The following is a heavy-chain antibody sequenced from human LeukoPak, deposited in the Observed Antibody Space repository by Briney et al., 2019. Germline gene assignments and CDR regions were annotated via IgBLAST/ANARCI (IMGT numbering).Heavy chain of an antibody. CDR2: INHSGST. D-gene: IGHD6-13*01. CDR3: ARGIAAAGHLW. CDR1: GGSFSGYY. J-gene: IGHJ4*02. Sequence: SETLSLTCAVYGGSFSGYYWSWIRQPPGKGLEWIGEINHSGSTNYNPSLKSRVTISVDTSKNQFSLKLSSVTAADTAVYYCARGIAAAGHLWWGQGTLVTVSS. V-gene: IGHV4-34*01.